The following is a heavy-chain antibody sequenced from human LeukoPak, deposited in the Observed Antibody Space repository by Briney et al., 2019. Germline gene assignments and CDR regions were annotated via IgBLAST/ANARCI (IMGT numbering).Heavy chain of an antibody. CDR3: ASHGIAAAGFAEYFQH. J-gene: IGHJ1*01. D-gene: IGHD6-13*01. V-gene: IGHV4-59*01. CDR1: GGSISSYY. CDR2: IYYSGST. Sequence: PSETLSLTCTVSGGSISSYYWSWIRQPPGRGLEWIGYIYYSGSTNYNPSLKSRVTMSVDTSKNQFSLKLSSVTAADTAVYYCASHGIAAAGFAEYFQHWGQGTLVTVSS.